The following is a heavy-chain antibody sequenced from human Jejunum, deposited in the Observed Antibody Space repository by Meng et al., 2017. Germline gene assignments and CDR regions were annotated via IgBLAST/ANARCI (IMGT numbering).Heavy chain of an antibody. CDR1: GESFTNYD. CDR2: VTHSEGT. V-gene: IGHV4-34*01. CDR3: ARGQDRAKTGY. J-gene: IGHJ4*02. D-gene: IGHD4/OR15-4a*01. Sequence: QVQLQQWGAGLLKPSEALSLTCAVYGESFTNYDWNWIRQPPGKGLEWIGEVTHSEGTNYNPSLKSRVTISVGMSKNQFSLKLSSVTAADTAVYYCARGQDRAKTGYWGQGTLVTVSS.